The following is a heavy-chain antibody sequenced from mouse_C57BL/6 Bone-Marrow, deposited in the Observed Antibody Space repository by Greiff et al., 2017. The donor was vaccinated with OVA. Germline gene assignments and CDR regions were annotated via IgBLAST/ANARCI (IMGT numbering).Heavy chain of an antibody. J-gene: IGHJ3*01. CDR3: VRPLFAY. V-gene: IGHV10-1*01. Sequence: EVKLMESGGGLVQPKGSVKLSCAASGFSFNTYAMNWVRQAPGKGLEWVARIRSKSNNYATYYADSVKDRFTISRDDSEIMLYLQMTNLNTEDTAMYYCVRPLFAYWGQGTLVTVSA. CDR2: IRSKSNNYAT. CDR1: GFSFNTYA.